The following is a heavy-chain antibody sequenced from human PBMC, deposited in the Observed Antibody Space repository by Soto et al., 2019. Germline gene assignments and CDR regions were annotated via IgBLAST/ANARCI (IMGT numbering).Heavy chain of an antibody. V-gene: IGHV3-30-3*01. CDR2: ISYDGSNK. J-gene: IGHJ6*02. CDR1: GFTFSSYA. Sequence: QVQLVESGGGVVQPGRSLRLSCAASGFTFSSYAMHWVRQAPGKGLEWVAVISYDGSNKYYADSVKGRFTISRDNSKNTLYQQMNSLRAEDTAVYYCARSAPHSGSYFDSYYYGMDVWGQGTTVTVSS. CDR3: ARSAPHSGSYFDSYYYGMDV. D-gene: IGHD1-26*01.